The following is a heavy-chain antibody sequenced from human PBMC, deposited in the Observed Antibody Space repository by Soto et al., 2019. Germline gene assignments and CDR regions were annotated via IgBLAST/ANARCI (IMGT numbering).Heavy chain of an antibody. D-gene: IGHD3-9*01. J-gene: IGHJ3*02. CDR2: IYYSGST. CDR3: ARVLTGYYSVFSAFDI. CDR1: GCSISSYY. V-gene: IGHV4-59*01. Sequence: SESLSLTCPVSGCSISSYYWSWIRQPPGKGLEWIGYIYYSGSTNYNPSLKSRVTISVDTSKNQLSLKLSSVTAADTAVYYCARVLTGYYSVFSAFDIWGQGTMVTVS.